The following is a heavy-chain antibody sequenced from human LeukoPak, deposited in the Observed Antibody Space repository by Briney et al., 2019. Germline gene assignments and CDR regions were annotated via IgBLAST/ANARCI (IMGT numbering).Heavy chain of an antibody. CDR3: ARRYCSSTSCLLDY. CDR1: GFSLSSHW. V-gene: IGHV3-74*01. CDR2: IKSDGSST. Sequence: GGSLRLSCAASGFSLSSHWMHWVRQVPGEGLVWVSRIKSDGSSTSYADSVKGRFTISRDNAKNTLYLQMNSLRVEDTAVYYCARRYCSSTSCLLDYWGQGTLVTVSS. D-gene: IGHD2-2*01. J-gene: IGHJ4*02.